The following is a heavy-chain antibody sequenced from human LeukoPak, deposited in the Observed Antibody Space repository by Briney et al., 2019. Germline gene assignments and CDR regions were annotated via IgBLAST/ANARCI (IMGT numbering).Heavy chain of an antibody. Sequence: ASVKVSCKASGYTFTSYAMNWVRQAPGQGLEWMGWINTNTGNPTYAQGFTGRFVFSLDTSVSTAYLQISSLKAEDTAVYYCARDTDGRAREPSDYWGQGTLVTVSS. CDR2: INTNTGNP. D-gene: IGHD1-26*01. CDR3: ARDTDGRAREPSDY. V-gene: IGHV7-4-1*02. CDR1: GYTFTSYA. J-gene: IGHJ4*02.